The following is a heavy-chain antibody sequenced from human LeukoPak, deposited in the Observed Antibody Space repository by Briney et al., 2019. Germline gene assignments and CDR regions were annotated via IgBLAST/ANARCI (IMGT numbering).Heavy chain of an antibody. J-gene: IGHJ4*02. V-gene: IGHV7-4-1*02. CDR1: GYTFTNYP. CDR2: INTNTGNP. D-gene: IGHD3-10*01. CDR3: ARVLAMIRGAPFDY. Sequence: ASVKVSCKASGYTFTNYPMKWVRQAPGQGLEWMGWINTNTGNPTYAQDFTGRFVFSLDTSVSTAYLQISSLKAEDTAVYYRARVLAMIRGAPFDYWGQGTLVTVSS.